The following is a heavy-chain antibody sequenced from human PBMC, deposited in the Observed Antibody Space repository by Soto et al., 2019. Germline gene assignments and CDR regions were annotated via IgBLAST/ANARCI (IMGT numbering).Heavy chain of an antibody. J-gene: IGHJ4*02. D-gene: IGHD3-3*01. Sequence: SETLSLTCAAYGGSFSGYYWSWIRQPPGKGLEWIGEINHRGSTNYNPSLKSRVTISVDTSKNQFSLKLSSVTAADTAVYYCARLYDIWSGYYRKYFDYWGQGTQVTVSS. CDR2: INHRGST. CDR3: ARLYDIWSGYYRKYFDY. CDR1: GGSFSGYY. V-gene: IGHV4-34*01.